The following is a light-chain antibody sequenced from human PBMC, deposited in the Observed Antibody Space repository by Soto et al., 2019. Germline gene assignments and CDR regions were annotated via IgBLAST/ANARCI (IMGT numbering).Light chain of an antibody. CDR3: CSYAATFSV. CDR1: SSDVGAYIF. Sequence: QSALTQPPSASGSPGQSVTISCTGTSSDVGAYIFVSWYQQHPGKAPKLMVYDVNRRPPGVPDRFFGSKSGNTASLTVSGLQAEDEADYYCCSYAATFSVFGGGTKLTVL. V-gene: IGLV2-8*01. J-gene: IGLJ3*02. CDR2: DVN.